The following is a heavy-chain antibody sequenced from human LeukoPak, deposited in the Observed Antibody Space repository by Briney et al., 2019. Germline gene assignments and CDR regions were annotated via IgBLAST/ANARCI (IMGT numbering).Heavy chain of an antibody. Sequence: PSETLSLTCAVSGGSISTAHWWNWVRQSPGKGLEWIGEIYHRGNSNYNPSLKSRVSISVDTSKNQFSLKVTSLTAADTAVYYCARFLRGATNALEIWGQGTMVTVSS. V-gene: IGHV4-4*02. CDR3: ARFLRGATNALEI. D-gene: IGHD1-26*01. CDR1: GGSISTAHW. J-gene: IGHJ3*02. CDR2: IYHRGNS.